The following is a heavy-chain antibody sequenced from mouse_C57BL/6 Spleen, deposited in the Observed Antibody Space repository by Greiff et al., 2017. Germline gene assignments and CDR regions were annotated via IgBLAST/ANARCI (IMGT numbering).Heavy chain of an antibody. D-gene: IGHD2-4*01. CDR3: TRQWIYDYRCYAMDY. CDR2: IDPESGGT. CDR1: GYTFTDYE. Sequence: VKLQESGAELVRPGASVTLSCKASGYTFTDYEMHWVKQTPVHGLEWIGAIDPESGGTAYNQKFKGKAILTADKSSSTAYMQLRSLTSEYSAVYYCTRQWIYDYRCYAMDYWGQVTSVTVAS. V-gene: IGHV1-15*01. J-gene: IGHJ4*01.